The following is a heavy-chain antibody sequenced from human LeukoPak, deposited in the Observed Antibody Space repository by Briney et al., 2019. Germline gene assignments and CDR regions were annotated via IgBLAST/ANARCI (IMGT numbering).Heavy chain of an antibody. CDR1: GFTFDDYA. CDR2: ISWDGGST. Sequence: GGSLRLSCAASGFTFDDYAMHWVRQAPGKGLEWVSLISWDGGSTYYADSVKGRFTISRDNSKNSLYLQMNSLRAEDTALYYCAKDMQSYYYDSSGYLGPDYWGQGTLVTVSS. D-gene: IGHD3-22*01. J-gene: IGHJ4*02. CDR3: AKDMQSYYYDSSGYLGPDY. V-gene: IGHV3-43D*03.